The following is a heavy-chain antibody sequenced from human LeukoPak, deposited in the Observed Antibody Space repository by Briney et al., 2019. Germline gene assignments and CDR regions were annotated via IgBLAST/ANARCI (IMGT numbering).Heavy chain of an antibody. D-gene: IGHD3-22*01. CDR1: GFTFRSYA. CDR2: ISGSGGST. V-gene: IGHV3-23*01. CDR3: TTSYYYDSSGYYYTFDY. Sequence: GGSLRLSCAASGFTFRSYAMSWVRQAPGKGLEWVSAISGSGGSTYYADSVKGRFTISRDNSKNTLYLQMNSLRAEDTAVYYCTTSYYYDSSGYYYTFDYWGQGTLVTVSS. J-gene: IGHJ4*02.